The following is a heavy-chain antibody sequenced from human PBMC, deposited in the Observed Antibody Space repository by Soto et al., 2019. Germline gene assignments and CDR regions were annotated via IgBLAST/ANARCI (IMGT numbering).Heavy chain of an antibody. J-gene: IGHJ3*02. D-gene: IGHD3-22*01. CDR1: GYTFTSYY. Sequence: GASVKVSCKASGYTFTSYYMHWVRQAPGQGLEWMGIINPSGGSTSYAQKFQGRVTMTRDTSTSKVYMELSSLRSEDTAVYYCARTYYYDSSGYWPDAFDIWGQGKMVTVSS. V-gene: IGHV1-46*03. CDR3: ARTYYYDSSGYWPDAFDI. CDR2: INPSGGST.